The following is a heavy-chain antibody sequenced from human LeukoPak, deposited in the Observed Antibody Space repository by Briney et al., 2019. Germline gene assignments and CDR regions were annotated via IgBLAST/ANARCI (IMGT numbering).Heavy chain of an antibody. D-gene: IGHD4-17*01. CDR2: IGAYNGNT. CDR1: GYTFTSYG. V-gene: IGHV1-18*01. Sequence: ASVKVSCKASGYTFTSYGISWVRQAPGQGLEWMGWIGAYNGNTNYAQKLQGRVTMTTDTSTSTAYMELRSLRSDDTAVYYCARASSPSYGDYSQNWFDPWGQGTLVTVSS. CDR3: ARASSPSYGDYSQNWFDP. J-gene: IGHJ5*02.